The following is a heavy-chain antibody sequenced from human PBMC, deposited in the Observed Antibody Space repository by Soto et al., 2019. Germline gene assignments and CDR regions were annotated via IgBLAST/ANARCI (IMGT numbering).Heavy chain of an antibody. CDR3: AAYSHKGY. Sequence: EEQLVESGGDLVQPGGSLRLSCAASGFTVSNNYMSWVRQAPGKGLEWVSLIYSGGSTYYADSGKGRFTISRDSSKNTLYLQMNSLRAEDTAMYYCAAYSHKGYWGQGTLVTVSS. CDR2: IYSGGST. J-gene: IGHJ4*02. D-gene: IGHD3-16*01. CDR1: GFTVSNNY. V-gene: IGHV3-66*01.